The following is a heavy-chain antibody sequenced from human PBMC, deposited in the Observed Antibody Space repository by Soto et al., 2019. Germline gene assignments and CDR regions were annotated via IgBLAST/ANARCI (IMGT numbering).Heavy chain of an antibody. Sequence: ESLKISCKGSGYSFTSYWISWVRQMPGKGLEWMGRIDPSDSYTNYSPSFQGHVTISADKSISTAYLQWSSLKASDTAMYYCVRGIAVAGTYYYYGMAVWGQGTTVTVSS. CDR2: IDPSDSYT. CDR1: GYSFTSYW. J-gene: IGHJ6*02. D-gene: IGHD6-19*01. CDR3: VRGIAVAGTYYYYGMAV. V-gene: IGHV5-10-1*01.